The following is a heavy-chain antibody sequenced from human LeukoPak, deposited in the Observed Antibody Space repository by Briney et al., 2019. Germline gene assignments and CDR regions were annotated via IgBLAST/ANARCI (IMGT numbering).Heavy chain of an antibody. CDR3: ARAGDYGGNSDAFDI. CDR2: ISSSGSTI. D-gene: IGHD4-23*01. CDR1: GFTFSSYE. Sequence: QPGGSLRLSCAASGFTFSSYEMNWFRQAPGKGLEWVSYISSSGSTIYYADSVKGRFTISRDNAKNSLYLQMNSLRAEDKAVYYCARAGDYGGNSDAFDIRGQGTMATVSS. V-gene: IGHV3-48*03. J-gene: IGHJ3*02.